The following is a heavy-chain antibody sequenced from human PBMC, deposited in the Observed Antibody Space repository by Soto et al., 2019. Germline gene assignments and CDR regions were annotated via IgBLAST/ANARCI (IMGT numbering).Heavy chain of an antibody. CDR1: GFTFSSYA. D-gene: IGHD3-9*01. J-gene: IGHJ3*02. Sequence: GGSLRLSCSASGFTFSSYAMHWVRQAPGKGLEYVPAISSNGGSTYYADSVKGRFTISRDNSKNTLYLQMSSLRAEDTAVYYCVSALIGDHDAFDIWGQGTMVTVSS. V-gene: IGHV3-64D*09. CDR2: ISSNGGST. CDR3: VSALIGDHDAFDI.